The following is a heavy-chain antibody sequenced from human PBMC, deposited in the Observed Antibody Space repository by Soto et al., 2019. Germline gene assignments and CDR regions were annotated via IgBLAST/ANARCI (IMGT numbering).Heavy chain of an antibody. D-gene: IGHD5-12*01. CDR2: ISSNGGST. CDR1: GFTFSSYA. V-gene: IGHV3-64D*06. CDR3: VKVDGGGYVPDHFAY. Sequence: GGSPRLSCSASGFTFSSYAMHWVRQAPGKGLEYVSAISSNGGSTYYADSVKGRFTISRDNSKNTLYLQMSSLRAEDTAVYYCVKVDGGGYVPDHFAYWGQGTLVTVSS. J-gene: IGHJ4*02.